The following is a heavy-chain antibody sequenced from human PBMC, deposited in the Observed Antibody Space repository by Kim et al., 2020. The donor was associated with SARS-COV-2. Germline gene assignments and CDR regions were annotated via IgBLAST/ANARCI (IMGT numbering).Heavy chain of an antibody. CDR1: GDSVSSSSAA. CDR3: ARDLRYLDL. D-gene: IGHD3-9*01. CDR2: TYFRSKWLS. J-gene: IGHJ4*02. Sequence: SQTLSLTCAISGDSVSSSSAAWNWIRQSPSRGLEWLGRTYFRSKWLSGYAVSVKGRIIINPDTSNNQFSLQLNSVTPEDTAVSYCARDLRYLDLWGQGTLVTVSS. V-gene: IGHV6-1*01.